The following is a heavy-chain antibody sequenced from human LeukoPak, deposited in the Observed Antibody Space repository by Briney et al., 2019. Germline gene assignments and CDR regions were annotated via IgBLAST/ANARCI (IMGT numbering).Heavy chain of an antibody. J-gene: IGHJ6*02. CDR1: GGSISSYY. Sequence: SETLSLTCTVSGGSISSYYWSWIRQPPGKGLEWIGYIYYSGSTNYNPSLKSRVTISVDTSKNQFSLKLSSVTAADTAVYYCARDRGPNYDILTGYYSSGMDVWGQGTTVTVSS. CDR2: IYYSGST. CDR3: ARDRGPNYDILTGYYSSGMDV. V-gene: IGHV4-59*12. D-gene: IGHD3-9*01.